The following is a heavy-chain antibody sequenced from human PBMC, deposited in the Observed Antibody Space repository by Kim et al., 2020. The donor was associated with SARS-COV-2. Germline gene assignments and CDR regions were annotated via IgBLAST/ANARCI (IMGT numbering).Heavy chain of an antibody. CDR2: ISGSGGST. CDR1: GFTFSSYA. J-gene: IGHJ3*02. V-gene: IGHV3-23*01. CDR3: AKRLTGYSGYDLTFFRSTWAFDI. Sequence: GGSLRLSCAASGFTFSSYAMSWVRQAPGKGLEWVSAISGSGGSTYYADSVKGRFTISRDNSKNTLYLQMNSLRAEDTAVYYCAKRLTGYSGYDLTFFRSTWAFDIWGQGTMVTVSS. D-gene: IGHD5-12*01.